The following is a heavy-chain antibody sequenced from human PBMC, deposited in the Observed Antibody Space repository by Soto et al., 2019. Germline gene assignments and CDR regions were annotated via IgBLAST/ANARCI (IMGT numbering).Heavy chain of an antibody. CDR3: ARVYSSGYYPVPY. V-gene: IGHV3-30-3*01. Sequence: GGSLRLSCAASGFTFSSYAMHWVRQDPGKGLEWVAVISYDGSNKYYADSVKGRFTISRDNSKNTLYLQMNSLRAEDTAVYYCARVYSSGYYPVPYWGQGTLVTVSS. CDR2: ISYDGSNK. J-gene: IGHJ4*02. D-gene: IGHD3-22*01. CDR1: GFTFSSYA.